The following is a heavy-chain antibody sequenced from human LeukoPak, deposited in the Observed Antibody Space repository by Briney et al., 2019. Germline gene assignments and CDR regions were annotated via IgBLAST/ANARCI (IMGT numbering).Heavy chain of an antibody. CDR1: GFTFSSYG. V-gene: IGHV3-33*01. CDR2: ILNDGSQE. J-gene: IGHJ3*02. D-gene: IGHD3-16*01. CDR3: ARDDALGDNALDI. Sequence: GGSLRLSCAASGFTFSSYGMHWVRQAPGKGLEWVAVILNDGSQEKYAASVKGRFTISRDNSKNTLFLQMNSLRAGDTAVYYCARDDALGDNALDIWGQGTMVTVSS.